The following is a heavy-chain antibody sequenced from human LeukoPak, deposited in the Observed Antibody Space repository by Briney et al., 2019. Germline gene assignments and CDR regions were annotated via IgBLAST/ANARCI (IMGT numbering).Heavy chain of an antibody. CDR3: ATHCSTSNCP. Sequence: SGGSLRLSCAASGFTFSSYSMNWVRQAPGKGLEWVSYISSSSSTIYYADSVKGRFTVSRDNAKNSLYLQMNTLRAEDTAVYYYATHCSTSNCPWGQGTLVTVAS. CDR1: GFTFSSYS. J-gene: IGHJ5*02. V-gene: IGHV3-48*01. D-gene: IGHD2-2*01. CDR2: ISSSSSTI.